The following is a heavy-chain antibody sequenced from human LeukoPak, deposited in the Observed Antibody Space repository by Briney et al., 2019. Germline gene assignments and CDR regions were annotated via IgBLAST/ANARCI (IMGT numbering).Heavy chain of an antibody. CDR3: ARSPNCGGDCS. Sequence: GGSLRLSCAASGFAFSTYWMHWVRQAPGKGLVWVSRIDSDGTRTTYADSVKGRFSISRDNAKNTLYLQMNSLRVEDTAVYYCARSPNCGGDCSWGQGTLVTVSS. V-gene: IGHV3-74*01. CDR2: IDSDGTRT. CDR1: GFAFSTYW. D-gene: IGHD2-21*02. J-gene: IGHJ5*02.